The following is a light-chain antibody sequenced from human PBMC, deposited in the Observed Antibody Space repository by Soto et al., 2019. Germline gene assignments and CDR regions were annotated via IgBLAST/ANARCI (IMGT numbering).Light chain of an antibody. V-gene: IGKV1-39*01. J-gene: IGKJ4*01. CDR3: QQTYSTPVT. CDR2: GAS. Sequence: IQMTQSPSSLSASVGDRVTITCRARQTISSYLNWYQQKPGKAPQILIYGASSLQSGVPSRFNGSGSGTDFTLTISSLQPEDSATYYCQQTYSTPVTFGGGTKVEIK. CDR1: QTISSY.